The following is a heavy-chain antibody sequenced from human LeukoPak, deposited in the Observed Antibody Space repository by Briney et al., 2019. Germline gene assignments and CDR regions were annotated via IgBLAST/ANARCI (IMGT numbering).Heavy chain of an antibody. D-gene: IGHD6-19*01. CDR3: AKPKAVAGTWNFDH. CDR1: GFTFSTYW. J-gene: IGHJ4*02. Sequence: GGSLRLSCAASGFTFSTYWMSWVRQAPGKGLEWVANIKWDGSEKYYVDSVKGRFTISRDNAKNSLYLQMNSLRAEDTAVYYCAKPKAVAGTWNFDHWGPGTLVTVSS. V-gene: IGHV3-7*03. CDR2: IKWDGSEK.